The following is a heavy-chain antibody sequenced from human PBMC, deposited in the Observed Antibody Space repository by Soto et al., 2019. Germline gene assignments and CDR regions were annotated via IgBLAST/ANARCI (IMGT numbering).Heavy chain of an antibody. Sequence: EVQLLESGGGLVQPGGSLRLSCAASGFTFSSYAMSWVRQAPWKGLEWVSAISGSGGSTYYADSVKGRFTISRDNSKNTLYLQMNSLRAEDTAVYYCAKGRTVTTHGGYFDYWGQGTLVTVSS. CDR2: ISGSGGST. CDR1: GFTFSSYA. CDR3: AKGRTVTTHGGYFDY. V-gene: IGHV3-23*01. J-gene: IGHJ4*02. D-gene: IGHD4-17*01.